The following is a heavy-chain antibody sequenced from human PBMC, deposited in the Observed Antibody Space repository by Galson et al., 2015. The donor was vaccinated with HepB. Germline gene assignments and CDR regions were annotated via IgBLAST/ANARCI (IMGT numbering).Heavy chain of an antibody. CDR1: GFTFSNAW. CDR2: IKSKTDGGTT. Sequence: SLRLSCAASGFTFSNAWMNWVRQAPGKGLEWVGRIKSKTDGGTTDYAAPVKGRFTISRDDSKNTLYLQMNSLKTEDTAVYYCTTDPSFLEWLDFPQYYYMDVWGKGTTVTVSS. CDR3: TTDPSFLEWLDFPQYYYMDV. V-gene: IGHV3-15*07. D-gene: IGHD3-3*02. J-gene: IGHJ6*03.